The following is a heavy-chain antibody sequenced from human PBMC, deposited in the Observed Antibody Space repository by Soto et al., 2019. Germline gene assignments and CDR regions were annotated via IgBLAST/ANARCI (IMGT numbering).Heavy chain of an antibody. D-gene: IGHD2-2*01. J-gene: IGHJ5*02. CDR3: AHRRGVPALQTGHDWFDP. V-gene: IGHV2-5*02. CDR1: GFSLSTTGEG. Sequence: SGPTLVNPTQTLTLTCTFSGFSLSTTGEGVGWFRQPPGKALEWLALIYWDDSARYSPSLKSRLTITKDTSKNQVVLTMTNMDPVDTATYYCAHRRGVPALQTGHDWFDPWGQGTLVTVSS. CDR2: IYWDDSA.